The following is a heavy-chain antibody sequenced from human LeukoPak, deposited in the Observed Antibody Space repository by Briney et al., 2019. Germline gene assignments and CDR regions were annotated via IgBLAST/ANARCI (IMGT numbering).Heavy chain of an antibody. CDR1: GGTFSSYA. J-gene: IGHJ4*02. CDR3: ARSGNSGSYSDY. V-gene: IGHV1-69*13. CDR2: VIPIFGTA. D-gene: IGHD1-26*01. Sequence: SVKVSCKASGGTFSSYAISWVRQAPGQGLEWMGGVIPIFGTANYAQKFQGRVTITADESTSTAYMELSSLRSEDTAVYYCARSGNSGSYSDYWGQGTLVTVSS.